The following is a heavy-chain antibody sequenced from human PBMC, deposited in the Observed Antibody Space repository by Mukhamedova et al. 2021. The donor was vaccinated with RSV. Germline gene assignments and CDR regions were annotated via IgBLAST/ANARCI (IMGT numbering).Heavy chain of an antibody. CDR2: IIPSLDIA. J-gene: IGHJ4*02. V-gene: IGHV1-69*02. CDR3: ARSSGRYHQVRNQPDY. D-gene: IGHD6-19*01. Sequence: QGLEWLGRIIPSLDIANYAGDFEDRVTITADTSTGTSFMELSGLTSDDTAIYYCARSSGRYHQVRNQPDYWGQGTLVTVSS.